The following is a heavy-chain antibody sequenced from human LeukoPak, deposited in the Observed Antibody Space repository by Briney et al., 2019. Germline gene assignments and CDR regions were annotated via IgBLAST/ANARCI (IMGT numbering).Heavy chain of an antibody. CDR1: GGSISSSSYY. D-gene: IGHD1-26*01. Sequence: ASETLSLTCTVSGGSISSSSYYWGWIRQPPGKGLEWIGNTYYGGNTYYNPSLKSRVTISVDTSKNQFSLKLSSVTAADTAVYYCARQGKGGTPLRNFDYWGQGTLVTVSS. V-gene: IGHV4-39*01. J-gene: IGHJ4*02. CDR3: ARQGKGGTPLRNFDY. CDR2: TYYGGNT.